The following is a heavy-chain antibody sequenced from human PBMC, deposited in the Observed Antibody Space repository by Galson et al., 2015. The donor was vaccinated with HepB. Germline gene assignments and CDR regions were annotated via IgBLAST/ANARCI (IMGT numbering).Heavy chain of an antibody. J-gene: IGHJ1*01. Sequence: SLRLSCAASGFTFSSYWMSWVRQAPGKGLEWVASIKQDGSEKYYVDSVKGRFTISRDNAKNSLYLQMNSLRAEDTAVYYCARKYSSSWYFQWWGQGTLVTVSS. CDR3: ARKYSSSWYFQW. CDR2: IKQDGSEK. V-gene: IGHV3-7*03. CDR1: GFTFSSYW. D-gene: IGHD6-13*01.